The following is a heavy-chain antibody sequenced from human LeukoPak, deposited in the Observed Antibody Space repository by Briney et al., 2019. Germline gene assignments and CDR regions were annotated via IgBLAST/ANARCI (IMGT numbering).Heavy chain of an antibody. CDR2: IYYSGST. CDR3: ARGNLAVAGIDFDY. Sequence: SETLSLTCTVSGGSISSYYWSWIRQPPGKGLEWIGYIYYSGSTYYNPSLKSRVTISVDTSKNQFSLKLSSVTAADTAVYYCARGNLAVAGIDFDYWGQGTLVTVSS. D-gene: IGHD6-19*01. J-gene: IGHJ4*02. V-gene: IGHV4-59*12. CDR1: GGSISSYY.